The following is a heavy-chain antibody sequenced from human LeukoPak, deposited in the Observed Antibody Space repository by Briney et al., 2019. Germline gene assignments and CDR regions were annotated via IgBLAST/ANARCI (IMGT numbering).Heavy chain of an antibody. CDR1: GGSISSYY. V-gene: IGHV4-59*01. CDR3: ARAPNYYGSGSFESSYNWFDP. D-gene: IGHD3-10*01. J-gene: IGHJ5*02. CDR2: IYYSGST. Sequence: SETLSLTCTVSGGSISSYYWSWIRQPPGQGLEWIGYIYYSGSTNYNPSLKSRVTISVDTSKNQFSLKLSSVTAADTAVYYCARAPNYYGSGSFESSYNWFDPWGQGTLVTVSS.